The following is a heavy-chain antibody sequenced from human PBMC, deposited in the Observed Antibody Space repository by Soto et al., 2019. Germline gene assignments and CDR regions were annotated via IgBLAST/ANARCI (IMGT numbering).Heavy chain of an antibody. J-gene: IGHJ4*02. CDR1: GFTFSSYG. V-gene: IGHV3-33*01. CDR3: ARDRDPGQWLTTNNFDY. Sequence: QVQLVESGGGVVQPGRSLRLSCAASGFTFSSYGIHWVRQAPGKGLEWVAVIWYHGNNKYYADSVKGRFTISRDNSKNTLYLQMNSLRAEDTALYYCARDRDPGQWLTTNNFDYWGQGTLVTVSS. CDR2: IWYHGNNK. D-gene: IGHD6-19*01.